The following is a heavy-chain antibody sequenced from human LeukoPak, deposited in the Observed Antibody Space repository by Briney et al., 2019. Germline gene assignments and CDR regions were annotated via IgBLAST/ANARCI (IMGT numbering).Heavy chain of an antibody. Sequence: SVKVSCKASGGTFSSYAISWVRQAPGQGLEWMGGIIPIFGTANYAQKFQGRVTITADESTSTAYMELSSLRSEDTAVYYCASKISLSTVVTAQFDYWGQGTLVTVSS. CDR3: ASKISLSTVVTAQFDY. CDR2: IIPIFGTA. J-gene: IGHJ4*02. D-gene: IGHD2-21*02. CDR1: GGTFSSYA. V-gene: IGHV1-69*13.